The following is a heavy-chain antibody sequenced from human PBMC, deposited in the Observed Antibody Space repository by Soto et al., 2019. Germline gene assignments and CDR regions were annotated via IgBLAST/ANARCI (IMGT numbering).Heavy chain of an antibody. CDR1: GFTFSNYD. J-gene: IGHJ4*02. CDR3: ARGRDSGLYYFDY. CDR2: ISTAGNT. V-gene: IGHV3-13*01. Sequence: EVQLVESGGDLVQPGGSLRLSCAASGFTFSNYDMHWVRQATGKGLEWASTISTAGNTYSPGSVKGRFTISRENAKNSLYLQMNSLRVDDTAVYYCARGRDSGLYYFDYWGRGTLVTVSS. D-gene: IGHD2-21*01.